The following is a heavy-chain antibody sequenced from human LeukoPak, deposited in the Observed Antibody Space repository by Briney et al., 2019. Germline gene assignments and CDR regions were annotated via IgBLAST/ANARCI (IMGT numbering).Heavy chain of an antibody. D-gene: IGHD4-11*01. J-gene: IGHJ5*02. V-gene: IGHV4-59*01. CDR3: ARRSTNSFYSNYGSFDP. CDR1: GGSLSSYY. CDR2: IYYSGST. Sequence: PSETLSLTCTVSGGSLSSYYWSWIRQPPGKGLEWIGYIYYSGSTNYNPSLKSRVTISVDTSKNQFSLKLSSVTAADTAVYYCARRSTNSFYSNYGSFDPWGQGTLVTVS.